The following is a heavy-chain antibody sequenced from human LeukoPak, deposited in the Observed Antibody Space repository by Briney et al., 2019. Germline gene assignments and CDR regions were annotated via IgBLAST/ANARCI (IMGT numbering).Heavy chain of an antibody. Sequence: SGTLSLTCTVSGGSISSGDYYWSWIRLPPGKGLEWIGYIYYSGSTYYNPSLKSRVTISVDTSKNQFSLKLSSVTAADTAVYYCARGFVEMPYFDYWGQGTLVTVSS. CDR2: IYYSGST. J-gene: IGHJ4*02. CDR3: ARGFVEMPYFDY. V-gene: IGHV4-30-4*01. D-gene: IGHD5-24*01. CDR1: GGSISSGDYY.